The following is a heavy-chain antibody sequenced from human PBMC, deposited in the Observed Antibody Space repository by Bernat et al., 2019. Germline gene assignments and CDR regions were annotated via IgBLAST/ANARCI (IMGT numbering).Heavy chain of an antibody. V-gene: IGHV3-30-3*01. CDR3: ARDNMVVLVAATPNWFGP. D-gene: IGHD2-15*01. J-gene: IGHJ5*02. Sequence: QVQLVESGGGVVQPGRSLRLSCAASGFTFSSYAMHWVRQAPGKGLEWVAVISYDGSNKYYADSVKGRFTISRDNSKNTLYLQMNSLRAEDTAVYYCARDNMVVLVAATPNWFGPWGKGTLVTVSS. CDR2: ISYDGSNK. CDR1: GFTFSSYA.